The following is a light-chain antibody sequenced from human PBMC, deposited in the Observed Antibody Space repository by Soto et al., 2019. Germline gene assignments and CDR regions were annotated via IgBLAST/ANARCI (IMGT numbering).Light chain of an antibody. Sequence: EIVLTQSPGTLSLSPGERATLSCRASQTISSSYLAWYQQKPGQAPRLLIYAASPRAPGIPDRFRGSGSGTDFTITINRLEPEDFAVYFCQQFGGSPLFTFGPGTKVDIK. CDR3: QQFGGSPLFT. CDR2: AAS. V-gene: IGKV3-20*01. J-gene: IGKJ3*01. CDR1: QTISSSY.